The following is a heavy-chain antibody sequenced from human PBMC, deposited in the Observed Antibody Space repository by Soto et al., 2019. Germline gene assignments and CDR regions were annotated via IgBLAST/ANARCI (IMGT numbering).Heavy chain of an antibody. CDR2: VYYSGST. J-gene: IGHJ6*02. CDR1: GGSISSGDYY. CDR3: ARFVTVYYYYGMDV. V-gene: IGHV4-30-4*01. D-gene: IGHD4-17*01. Sequence: LSRSCTVSGGSISSGDYYWSWIRQPPGKGLEWIGYVYYSGSTYYNPSLKSRVTISVDTSKNQFSLKLSSVTAADTAVYYCARFVTVYYYYGMDVWGQGTTVTVSS.